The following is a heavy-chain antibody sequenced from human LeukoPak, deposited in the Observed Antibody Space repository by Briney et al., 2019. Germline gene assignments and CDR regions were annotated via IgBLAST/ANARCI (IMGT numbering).Heavy chain of an antibody. V-gene: IGHV3-33*01. CDR3: ARDYGDHGEYFDC. CDR1: GFTFSSYG. J-gene: IGHJ4*02. Sequence: GRSLRLSCAASGFTFSSYGMHWVRQAPGKGLEWVAVIWYDGSNKYYADSVKGRFTISRDNAKNSVYLQMNSLSDEDTAVYRCARDYGDHGEYFDCWGQGTLVTVSS. CDR2: IWYDGSNK. D-gene: IGHD4-17*01.